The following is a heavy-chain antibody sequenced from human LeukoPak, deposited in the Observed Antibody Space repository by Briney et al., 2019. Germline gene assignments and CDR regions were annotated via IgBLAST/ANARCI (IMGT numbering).Heavy chain of an antibody. CDR3: ARDGPRRGYSYGHYYYYGMDV. CDR2: IYYSGST. D-gene: IGHD5-18*01. V-gene: IGHV4-61*01. J-gene: IGHJ6*02. Sequence: NPSETLSLTCTVSGGSVSSGSYYWSWIRQPLGKGLEWIGYIYYSGSTNYNPSLKSRVTISVDTSKNQFSLKLSSVTAADTAVYYCARDGPRRGYSYGHYYYYGMDVWGQGTTVTVSS. CDR1: GGSVSSGSYY.